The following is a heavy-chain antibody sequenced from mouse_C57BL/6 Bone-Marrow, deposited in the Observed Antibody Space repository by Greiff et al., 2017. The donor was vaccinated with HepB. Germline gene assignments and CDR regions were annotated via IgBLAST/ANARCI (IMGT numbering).Heavy chain of an antibody. V-gene: IGHV5-9-1*02. CDR1: GFTFSSYA. J-gene: IGHJ2*01. CDR2: ISSGGAYI. CDR3: TRVVYDGYYNYFDY. Sequence: EVKVVESGEGLVKPGGSLKLSCAASGFTFSSYAMSWVRQTPEKRLEWVAYISSGGAYIYYSDTVKGRFTISRDNARNTLYLQMSSLKSEDTAMYYCTRVVYDGYYNYFDYWGQGTTLTVSS. D-gene: IGHD2-3*01.